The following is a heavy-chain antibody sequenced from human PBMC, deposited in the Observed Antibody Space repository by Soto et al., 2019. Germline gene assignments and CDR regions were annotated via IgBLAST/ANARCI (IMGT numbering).Heavy chain of an antibody. CDR1: GFTFSNAW. J-gene: IGHJ6*02. CDR2: IKSKTDGGTT. Sequence: GGSLRLSCAASGFTFSNAWMSWVRQAPGKGLEWVGRIKSKTDGGTTDYAAPVKGRFTISRDDSKNTLYLQMNSLKTEDTAVYYCRPAPTLRFLEWLPVYGMDVWGQGTTVTVSS. CDR3: RPAPTLRFLEWLPVYGMDV. V-gene: IGHV3-15*01. D-gene: IGHD3-3*01.